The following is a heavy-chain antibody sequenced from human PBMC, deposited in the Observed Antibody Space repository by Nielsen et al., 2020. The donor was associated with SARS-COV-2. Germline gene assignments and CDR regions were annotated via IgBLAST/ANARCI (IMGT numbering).Heavy chain of an antibody. CDR1: GGSINSYY. CDR3: ARGLRPDIVVVPAALAWFDP. Sequence: GSLRLSCTVSGGSINSYYWSWVRQPPGKGLEWIGYIYYRGSTNYNPSPKSRVTVSVDTSKNQFSLKLSSVTAADTAVYYCARGLRPDIVVVPAALAWFDPWGQGTLVTVSS. J-gene: IGHJ5*02. CDR2: IYYRGST. D-gene: IGHD2-2*01. V-gene: IGHV4-59*12.